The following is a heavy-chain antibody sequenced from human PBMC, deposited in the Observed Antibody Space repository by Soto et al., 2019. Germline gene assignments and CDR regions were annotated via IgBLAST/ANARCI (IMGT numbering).Heavy chain of an antibody. CDR1: GGSISSSSYY. CDR3: ARHLYPSVRYSSGPFFFDY. J-gene: IGHJ4*02. Sequence: QLQLQESGPGLVKPSETLSLTCTVSGGSISSSSYYWGWIRQPPGKGLEWIGSIYYSGSTYYNPSLKSRVTISVDTSKNQFSLKLSSVTAADTAVYYCARHLYPSVRYSSGPFFFDYWGQGTLVTVSS. D-gene: IGHD6-19*01. CDR2: IYYSGST. V-gene: IGHV4-39*01.